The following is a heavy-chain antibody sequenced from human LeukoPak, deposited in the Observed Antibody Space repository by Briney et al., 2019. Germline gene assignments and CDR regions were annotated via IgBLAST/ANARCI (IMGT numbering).Heavy chain of an antibody. CDR2: INHSGST. D-gene: IGHD6-19*01. Sequence: SETLSLTCAVYGGSFRGYYWSWIRQPPGKGLEGIGEINHSGSTNYNPSLKSRVTISVDTSKNQFSLKLSSVTAADTAVYYCARVIVKQWLVRRGGYFDYWGQGTLVTVSS. V-gene: IGHV4-34*01. J-gene: IGHJ4*02. CDR3: ARVIVKQWLVRRGGYFDY. CDR1: GGSFRGYY.